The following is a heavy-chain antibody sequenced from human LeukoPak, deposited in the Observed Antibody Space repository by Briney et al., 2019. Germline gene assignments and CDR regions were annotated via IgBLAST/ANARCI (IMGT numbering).Heavy chain of an antibody. CDR2: ISSSSSYI. J-gene: IGHJ4*02. CDR3: ARTIYSSGWYAFDY. D-gene: IGHD6-19*01. V-gene: IGHV3-21*01. Sequence: GGSLRLSCAASGFTFSSYSMNWVRQAPGKGLEGVSSISSSSSYIYYADSVKGRFTISRDNAKNSLYLQMNSLRAEDTAVYYCARTIYSSGWYAFDYWGQGTLVTVSS. CDR1: GFTFSSYS.